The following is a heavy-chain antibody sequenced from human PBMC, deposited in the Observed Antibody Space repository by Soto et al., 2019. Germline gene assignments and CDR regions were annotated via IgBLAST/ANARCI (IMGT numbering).Heavy chain of an antibody. Sequence: SQTLSLTCAISGDSFSSNSAAWNWIRQSPSRGLEWLGRTYYRSRWYNDFALSVKSRITINPDTSKNQFSLQLNSMIPEDTAVYYCARAKLGLNAFEIWGQGTMVTVSS. CDR1: GDSFSSNSAA. J-gene: IGHJ3*02. D-gene: IGHD7-27*01. CDR2: TYYRSRWYN. CDR3: ARAKLGLNAFEI. V-gene: IGHV6-1*01.